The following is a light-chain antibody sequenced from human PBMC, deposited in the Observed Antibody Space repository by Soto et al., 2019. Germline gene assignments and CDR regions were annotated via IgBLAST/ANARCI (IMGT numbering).Light chain of an antibody. CDR1: SSDVVDYYY. CDR3: SSYTSSSTLL. V-gene: IGLV2-14*01. Sequence: QSALSQPASVSGSPGQSITISCSGTSSDVVDYYYVSWYQQHPGKAPKLLIYGVTDRPSGVSHRFSGSRSDSTASLTSSGLQAEDEADYYCSSYTSSSTLLFGVGTKLTVL. CDR2: GVT. J-gene: IGLJ2*01.